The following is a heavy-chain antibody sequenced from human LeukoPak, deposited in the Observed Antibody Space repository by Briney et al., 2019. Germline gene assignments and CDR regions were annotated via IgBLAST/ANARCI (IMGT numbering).Heavy chain of an antibody. J-gene: IGHJ3*02. CDR3: ARQTVRYFDWSDAFDI. CDR2: IYYSGST. D-gene: IGHD3-9*01. CDR1: CGSISSSSYY. Sequence: SETLSLTCTVCCGSISSSSYYWGWIRQPPGKGLEWIVSIYYSGSTYYNPSLKSRVTISVDTSKNQFSLKQSSVTAADTAVYYCARQTVRYFDWSDAFDIWGQGTMVTVSS. V-gene: IGHV4-39*01.